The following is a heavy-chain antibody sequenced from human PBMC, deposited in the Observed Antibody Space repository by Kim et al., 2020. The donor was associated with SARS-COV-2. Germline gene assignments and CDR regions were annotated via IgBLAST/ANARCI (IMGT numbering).Heavy chain of an antibody. J-gene: IGHJ4*02. V-gene: IGHV4-39*07. CDR1: GGSISSSSYY. CDR2: IYYSGST. D-gene: IGHD6-13*01. Sequence: SETLSLTCTVSGGSISSSSYYWSWIRQPPGKGLEWIGCIYYSGSTYYNPSLKSRVTISVDTSKNQFSLKLSSVTAADTAVYYCARGQVEQQLYFDYWGQGTLVTVSS. CDR3: ARGQVEQQLYFDY.